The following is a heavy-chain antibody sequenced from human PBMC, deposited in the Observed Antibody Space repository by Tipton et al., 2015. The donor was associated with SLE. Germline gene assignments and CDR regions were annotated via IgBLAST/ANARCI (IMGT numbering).Heavy chain of an antibody. J-gene: IGHJ4*02. CDR1: GFTFGDYA. CDR3: TRDQLRGWYYFDY. Sequence: RSLRLSCTSSGFTFGDYAVSWVRQAPGKGLEWIGFIRSKVYGETTQYAASVKGRFIISRDDSKNIAYLKMNSLTTEDTAVYYCTRDQLRGWYYFDYWGQGTLVTVSS. D-gene: IGHD6-19*01. V-gene: IGHV3-49*04. CDR2: IRSKVYGETT.